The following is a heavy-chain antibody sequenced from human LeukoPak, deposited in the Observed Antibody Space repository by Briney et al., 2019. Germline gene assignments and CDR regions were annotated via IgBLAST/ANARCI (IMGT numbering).Heavy chain of an antibody. CDR2: ISFYNSYT. V-gene: IGHV1-18*01. CDR3: VNVAKGSYFFYYMDV. CDR1: GYTLPNYG. D-gene: IGHD2-15*01. Sequence: ASVKVSCKASGYTLPNYGISWVRQAPGQGLEGIGWISFYNSYTKYADKFQGRVTMTTDRVTMTTETSTATVEMELRSLRVDDTAVYFCVNVAKGSYFFYYMDVWGKGTTVTVSS. J-gene: IGHJ6*03.